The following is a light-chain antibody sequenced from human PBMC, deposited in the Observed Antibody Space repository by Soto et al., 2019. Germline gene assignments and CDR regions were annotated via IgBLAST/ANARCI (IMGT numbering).Light chain of an antibody. CDR1: QSVSSSY. CDR3: QQYGTSPYT. CDR2: GAS. Sequence: EIVLTQSPGTLSLSPGERATLSCRASQSVSSSYLAWYQQKPGQAPRLLIYGASSRATGITDRFSGSGSGTDFTLTFSRLEPEDFAVYYCQQYGTSPYTFGQGTKLEIK. J-gene: IGKJ2*01. V-gene: IGKV3-20*01.